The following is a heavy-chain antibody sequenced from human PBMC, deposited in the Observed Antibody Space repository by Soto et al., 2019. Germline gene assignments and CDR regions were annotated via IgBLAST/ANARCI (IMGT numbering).Heavy chain of an antibody. CDR3: ATHDYGDSNLFDY. J-gene: IGHJ4*02. Sequence: SVKVSCKASGYTFTGYYMHWVRQAPGQGLEWMGWINPNSGGTNYAQKFQGRVTMTRDTSISTAYMELSRLRSDDTAVYYCATHDYGDSNLFDYWGQGTLVTVSS. V-gene: IGHV1-2*02. CDR2: INPNSGGT. CDR1: GYTFTGYY. D-gene: IGHD4-17*01.